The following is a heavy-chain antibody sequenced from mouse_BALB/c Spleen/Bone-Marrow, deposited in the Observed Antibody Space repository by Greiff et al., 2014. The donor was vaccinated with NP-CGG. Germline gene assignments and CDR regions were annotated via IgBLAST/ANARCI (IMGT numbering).Heavy chain of an antibody. J-gene: IGHJ3*01. CDR3: AAGNPFAY. V-gene: IGHV1S81*02. CDR1: GYTFTSYW. Sequence: VQLQQSGAELVKPGSSVKLSCKASGYTFTSYWMHWVKQRPGQGLEWIGEINPSDGRTNYNEKLKNKATLTVDKSSSIAYMQLSSLTSEDSAVYSCAAGNPFAYWGQGTLVTVSA. D-gene: IGHD2-1*01. CDR2: INPSDGRT.